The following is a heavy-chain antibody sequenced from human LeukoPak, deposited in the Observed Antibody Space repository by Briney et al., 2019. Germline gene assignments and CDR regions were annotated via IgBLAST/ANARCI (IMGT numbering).Heavy chain of an antibody. CDR1: GITFSEYS. Sequence: PGGPLTLSCAASGITFSEYSVNWVRQSPGKGLEWLSYISRTSGSIYYADSVKGRLTVSRDNARNSLYLQMNSLRVEDTAVYYCAKGWGPAAHPFADYYYMDVWGKGTTVIVSS. V-gene: IGHV3-48*01. J-gene: IGHJ6*03. CDR2: ISRTSGSI. CDR3: AKGWGPAAHPFADYYYMDV. D-gene: IGHD2-2*01.